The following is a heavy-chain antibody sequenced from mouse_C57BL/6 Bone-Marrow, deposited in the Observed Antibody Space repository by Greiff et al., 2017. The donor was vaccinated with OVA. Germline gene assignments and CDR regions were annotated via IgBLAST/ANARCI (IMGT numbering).Heavy chain of an antibody. V-gene: IGHV14-4*01. CDR3: TTGLPSNWDYAMDY. CDR2: IDPENGDT. J-gene: IGHJ4*01. Sequence: VQLKQSGAELVRPGASVKLSCTASGFNIKDDYMHWVKQRPEQGLEWIGWIDPENGDTEYASKFQGKATITADTSSNTAYLQLSSLTSEDTAVYYCTTGLPSNWDYAMDYWGQGTSVTVSS. CDR1: GFNIKDDY. D-gene: IGHD2-5*01.